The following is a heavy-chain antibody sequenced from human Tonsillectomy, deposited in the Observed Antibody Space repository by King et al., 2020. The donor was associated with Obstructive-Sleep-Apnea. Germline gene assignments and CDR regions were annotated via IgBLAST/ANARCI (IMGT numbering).Heavy chain of an antibody. V-gene: IGHV4-59*01. D-gene: IGHD1-26*01. CDR2: IYYSGST. CDR1: GGSISSYY. J-gene: IGHJ5*02. CDR3: ARGELPTTGWFDP. Sequence: MQLQESGPGLVKPSETLSLTCTVSGGSISSYYWSWSRQPPGKGLEWIGYIYYSGSTDYTPSLKSRVTISVDTSKNQFSLKLSSVTAADTAVYYCARGELPTTGWFDPWGQGTLVTVSS.